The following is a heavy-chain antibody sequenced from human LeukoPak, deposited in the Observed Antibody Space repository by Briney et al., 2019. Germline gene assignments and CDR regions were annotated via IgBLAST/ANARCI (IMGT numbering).Heavy chain of an antibody. J-gene: IGHJ3*02. D-gene: IGHD2-2*01. CDR1: GFTFSSYA. Sequence: TGGSLRLSCAASGFTFSSYAMHWVRQAPGKGLEWVAVISYDGSNKYYADSVKGRFTISRDNSKNTLYLQMNSLRAEDTAVYYCARDRGYCSSTSCLGGAFDIWGQGTMVTVSS. CDR2: ISYDGSNK. V-gene: IGHV3-30-3*01. CDR3: ARDRGYCSSTSCLGGAFDI.